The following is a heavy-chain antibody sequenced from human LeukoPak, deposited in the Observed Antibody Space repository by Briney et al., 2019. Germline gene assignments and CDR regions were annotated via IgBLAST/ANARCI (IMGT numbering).Heavy chain of an antibody. J-gene: IGHJ4*02. CDR3: ARDRAYYYDSSGYYYFDH. Sequence: HPGGSLRLSCAASGFTFSSYWMSWVRQAPGKGLEWVANIKQDGSEKYYVDSVKGRFTSSRDNAKNSLYLQMNSLRDEDTAVYYCARDRAYYYDSSGYYYFDHWGQGTLVTVSS. CDR1: GFTFSSYW. CDR2: IKQDGSEK. V-gene: IGHV3-7*03. D-gene: IGHD3-22*01.